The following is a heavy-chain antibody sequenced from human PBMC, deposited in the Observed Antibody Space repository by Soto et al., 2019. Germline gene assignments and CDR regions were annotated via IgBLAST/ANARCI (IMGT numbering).Heavy chain of an antibody. CDR3: ARGRYQLLDYYYYYGMDV. V-gene: IGHV4-61*01. CDR1: GGSVSSGSYY. D-gene: IGHD2-2*01. J-gene: IGHJ6*02. CDR2: IYYSGST. Sequence: SETLCLTCTVSGGSVSSGSYYWSWIRQPPGKGLEWIGYIYYSGSTNYNPSLKSRVTISVDTSKNQFSLKLSSVTAADTAVYYCARGRYQLLDYYYYYGMDVWGQGTTVTVSS.